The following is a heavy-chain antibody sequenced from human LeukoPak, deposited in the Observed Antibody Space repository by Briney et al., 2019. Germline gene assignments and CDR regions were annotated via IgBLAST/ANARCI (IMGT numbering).Heavy chain of an antibody. J-gene: IGHJ4*02. CDR2: IHHNGGT. V-gene: IGHV4-4*02. Sequence: SGTLSLNCAVSGGSISSFDWWSWVRQPPGKGLEWIGEIHHNGGTNYNPSLKSRVTISEDKPKNQLSLQLTSVTAADTAIYYCATSAAYCLDYWGQGTLVTVSS. CDR1: GGSISSFDW. CDR3: ATSAAYCLDY. D-gene: IGHD1-26*01.